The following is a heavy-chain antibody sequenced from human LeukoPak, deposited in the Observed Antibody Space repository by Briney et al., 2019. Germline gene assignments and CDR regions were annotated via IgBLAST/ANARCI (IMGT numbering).Heavy chain of an antibody. J-gene: IGHJ5*02. CDR3: ARDLFTIAAAGTGWFDP. CDR2: ISYDGSNK. Sequence: GGSLRLSCAASGFTFSSYAMHWVRQAPGKGLEWVAVISYDGSNKYYADSVKGRFTISKDNSKNTLYLQMNSLRAEDTAVYYCARDLFTIAAAGTGWFDPWGQGTLVTVSS. V-gene: IGHV3-30-3*01. D-gene: IGHD6-13*01. CDR1: GFTFSSYA.